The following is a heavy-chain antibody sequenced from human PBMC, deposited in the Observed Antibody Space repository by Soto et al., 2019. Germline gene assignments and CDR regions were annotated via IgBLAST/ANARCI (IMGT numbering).Heavy chain of an antibody. J-gene: IGHJ6*02. CDR2: INHSGST. V-gene: IGHV4-34*01. D-gene: IGHD5-18*01. CDR3: ARGAPSGNRIQLWYYYYYGMDV. CDR1: GGSFSGYY. Sequence: QVQLQQWGAGLLKPSETLSLTCAVYGGSFSGYYWSWIRQPPGKGLEWSGEINHSGSTNYNPSLKSRVTISVDTSKNQFSLKLSSVTAADTAVYYCARGAPSGNRIQLWYYYYYGMDVWGQGTTVTVSS.